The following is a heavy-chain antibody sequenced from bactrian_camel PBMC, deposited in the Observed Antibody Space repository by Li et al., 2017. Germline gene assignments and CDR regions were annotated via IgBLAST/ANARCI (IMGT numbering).Heavy chain of an antibody. Sequence: DVQLVESGGGSVQAGRSLRLSCTVSGFTFDDADMGWYRQGTGSECELVSIIGGDGRIQYHADSVKGRFTVSQDNAKNEIYLQMNSLKPEDTGTYWCAIKWAAGTYYSGVEPQHYFANWGQGTQVTVS. CDR2: IGGDGRIQ. CDR1: GFTFDDAD. D-gene: IGHD2*01. J-gene: IGHJ6*01. CDR3: AIKWAAGTYYSGVEPQHYFAN. V-gene: IGHV3S66*01.